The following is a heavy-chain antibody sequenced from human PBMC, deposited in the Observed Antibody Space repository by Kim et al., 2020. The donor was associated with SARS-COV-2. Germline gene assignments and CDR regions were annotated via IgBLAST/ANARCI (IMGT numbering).Heavy chain of an antibody. CDR1: GYSFTSYW. V-gene: IGHV5-51*01. CDR2: IYPGDSDT. J-gene: IGHJ6*02. Sequence: GESLKISCKGSGYSFTSYWIGWVRQMPGKGLEWMGIIYPGDSDTRYSPSFQGQVTISADKSISTAYLQWSSLKASDTAMYYCARRLGITMVRGVPNYGMDVWGQGTTVTVSS. D-gene: IGHD3-10*01. CDR3: ARRLGITMVRGVPNYGMDV.